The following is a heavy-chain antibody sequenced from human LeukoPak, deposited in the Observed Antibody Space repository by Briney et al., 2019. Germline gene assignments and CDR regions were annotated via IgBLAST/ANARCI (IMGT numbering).Heavy chain of an antibody. CDR3: ARRYSTPDY. V-gene: IGHV3-66*02. J-gene: IGHJ4*02. CDR1: GFTVSSNY. D-gene: IGHD4-11*01. Sequence: GGSLRHSCAASGFTVSSNYMSWVRQAPAKGLEWVSVIYSGGSTYYADSVKGRFTLYRDNSKNTLYLQMNSLRAEDTAVYYCARRYSTPDYWGQGTLVTVSS. CDR2: IYSGGST.